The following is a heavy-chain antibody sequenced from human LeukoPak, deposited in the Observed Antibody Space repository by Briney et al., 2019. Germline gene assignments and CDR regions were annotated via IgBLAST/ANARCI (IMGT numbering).Heavy chain of an antibody. D-gene: IGHD6-13*01. J-gene: IGHJ4*02. CDR1: GFSFSNYG. Sequence: GRSLRLSCAASGFSFSNYGMHWVRQAPGKGLEWVAVVWYDGSRKFYADSVKGRFTISRDNSQNTVSLQMNSMRAEDTAVYWCVRDIRSSWYDYWGLGTLVTVSS. V-gene: IGHV3-33*01. CDR3: VRDIRSSWYDY. CDR2: VWYDGSRK.